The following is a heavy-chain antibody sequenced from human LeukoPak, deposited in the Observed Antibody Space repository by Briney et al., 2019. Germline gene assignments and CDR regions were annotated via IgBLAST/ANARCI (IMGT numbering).Heavy chain of an antibody. Sequence: GGSLRLSCAASGFTFSTYGMHWVRQAPGKGLEWVAVIWYDGSNKYYADSVKGRFTISRDNSKNTLYLQMSSLRAEDTAVYYCAKAPTRYAAIDYWGQGTLVTVSS. CDR2: IWYDGSNK. J-gene: IGHJ4*02. D-gene: IGHD1-26*01. V-gene: IGHV3-33*06. CDR1: GFTFSTYG. CDR3: AKAPTRYAAIDY.